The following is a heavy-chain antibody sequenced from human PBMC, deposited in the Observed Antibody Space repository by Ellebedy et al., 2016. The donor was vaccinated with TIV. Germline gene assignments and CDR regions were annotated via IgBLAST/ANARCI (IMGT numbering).Heavy chain of an antibody. D-gene: IGHD1-26*01. J-gene: IGHJ4*02. V-gene: IGHV1-46*01. Sequence: ASVKVSXXASGYTFRYFYMHWVRQAPGQGLEWVGVINPSSGSTSYAQKFQGRVTMTRDTSTSTVYMEITSLRSDDTAVYYCARDLVGETSFVGYWGQGTLVTVSS. CDR3: ARDLVGETSFVGY. CDR1: GYTFRYFY. CDR2: INPSSGST.